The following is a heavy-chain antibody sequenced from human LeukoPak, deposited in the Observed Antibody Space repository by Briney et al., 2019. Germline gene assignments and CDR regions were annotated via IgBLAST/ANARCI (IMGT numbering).Heavy chain of an antibody. CDR3: ARPRLMYDFTSSFVY. V-gene: IGHV4-59*01. J-gene: IGHJ4*02. CDR1: GGSISTFW. CDR2: IYYNGTT. Sequence: SQTLSLTCIVSGGSISTFWWTWIRQPPGKGLEWIGHIYYNGTTNYKPSLKSRITMSVDTSKNQFSLQLNSVTAADTAVYYCARPRLMYDFTSSFVYWGRGTLVTVSS. D-gene: IGHD3-3*01.